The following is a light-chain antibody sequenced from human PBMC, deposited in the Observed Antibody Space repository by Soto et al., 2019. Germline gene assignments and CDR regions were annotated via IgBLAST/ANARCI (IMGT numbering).Light chain of an antibody. Sequence: ETVMTQSPATLSVSPGERAILSCRASQSVSSNLAWYQQKPGQAPRLLIYDASTRATGIPARFSGSGSGTEFTLTISSLQSEDFAVYYCQQYTYWPPITFGQGTRLEIK. CDR1: QSVSSN. J-gene: IGKJ5*01. CDR3: QQYTYWPPIT. CDR2: DAS. V-gene: IGKV3-15*01.